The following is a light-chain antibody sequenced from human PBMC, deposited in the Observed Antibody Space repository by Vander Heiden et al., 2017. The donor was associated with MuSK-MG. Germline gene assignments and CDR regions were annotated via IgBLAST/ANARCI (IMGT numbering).Light chain of an antibody. CDR1: SSSIGTNY. CDR2: ENI. CDR3: ETWDNSLSAEV. Sequence: QSVLTQPPSVSAAPGQKVTISCSGSSSSIGTNYVAWYQQLPGTAPKLLIYENIKRPSGIPDRFSGSKSGASATLGITGLQTGDEADYYCETWDNSLSAEVFGTGTKV. J-gene: IGLJ1*01. V-gene: IGLV1-51*02.